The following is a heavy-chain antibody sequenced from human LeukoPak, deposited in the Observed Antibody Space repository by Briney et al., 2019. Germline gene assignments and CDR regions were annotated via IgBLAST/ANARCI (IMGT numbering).Heavy chain of an antibody. CDR2: IDHTGYT. Sequence: PSETLSLTCTVSGGSINSHYCSWIRQSPGEGLEWIAYIDHTGYTNYNPALKSPVTISRDMSKNQFYLKLTSVTAADTAMYYCARVGSWYYFDYWGQGILVTVSS. J-gene: IGHJ4*02. V-gene: IGHV4-59*11. CDR3: ARVGSWYYFDY. CDR1: GGSINSHY. D-gene: IGHD6-13*01.